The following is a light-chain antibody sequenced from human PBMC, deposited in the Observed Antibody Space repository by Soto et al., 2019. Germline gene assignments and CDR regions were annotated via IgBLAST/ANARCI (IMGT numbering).Light chain of an antibody. CDR2: DAS. J-gene: IGKJ4*01. CDR1: QNIFTW. Sequence: DIQMTQSPSTLSASVGDRVTITCRASQNIFTWLAWYQHKPGKAPKLLIYDASILESGVPSKFIGTGSGTDFTLTISSLQAEDVATYFCQQYHSYPLTFGGGTKVDIK. V-gene: IGKV1-5*01. CDR3: QQYHSYPLT.